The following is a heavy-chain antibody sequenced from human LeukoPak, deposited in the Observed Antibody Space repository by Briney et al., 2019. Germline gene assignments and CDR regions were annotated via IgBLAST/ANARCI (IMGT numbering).Heavy chain of an antibody. Sequence: GGSLRLSCAASGFTFSASWMRWVRQAPGKGLVWVSHINTDGSFTRYADSVKGRFTISRDNAKDTVYLQMSSLRADDTAVYYCARDDITAAGTFGDYWGRGTLVTVSS. CDR1: GFTFSASW. CDR2: INTDGSFT. CDR3: ARDDITAAGTFGDY. J-gene: IGHJ4*02. V-gene: IGHV3-74*01. D-gene: IGHD6-13*01.